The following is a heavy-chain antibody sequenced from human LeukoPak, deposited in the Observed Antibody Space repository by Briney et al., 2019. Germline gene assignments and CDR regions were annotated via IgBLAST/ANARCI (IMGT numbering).Heavy chain of an antibody. CDR2: IRYDGSNK. Sequence: GGSPRLSCAASGFTFSSYGMHWVRQAPGKGLEWVAFIRYDGSNKYYADSVKGRFTISRDNSKNTLYLQMNSLRAEDTAVYYCAKDRASSGYYDYWGQGTLVTVSS. V-gene: IGHV3-30*02. CDR1: GFTFSSYG. D-gene: IGHD3-22*01. CDR3: AKDRASSGYYDY. J-gene: IGHJ4*02.